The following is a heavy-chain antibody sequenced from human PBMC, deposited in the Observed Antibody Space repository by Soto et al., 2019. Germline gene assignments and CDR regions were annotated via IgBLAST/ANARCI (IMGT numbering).Heavy chain of an antibody. V-gene: IGHV1-69*13. CDR2: IIPIFGTA. Sequence: GASVKVSCKASGGTFSSYAISWVRQAPGQGLEWMGGIIPIFGTANYAQKFQGRVTITADESTSTAYMELSSLRSEDTAVYYCAREGGGYFDWSARTPNYYYYGMDVWDQGTTVTVSS. J-gene: IGHJ6*02. CDR3: AREGGGYFDWSARTPNYYYYGMDV. CDR1: GGTFSSYA. D-gene: IGHD3-9*01.